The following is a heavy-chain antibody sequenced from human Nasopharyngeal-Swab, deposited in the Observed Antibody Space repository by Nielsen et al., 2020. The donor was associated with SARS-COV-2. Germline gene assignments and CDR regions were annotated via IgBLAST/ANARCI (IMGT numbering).Heavy chain of an antibody. Sequence: SETLSLTCTVAGGSISSGGYYWTWIRQHPGQGLEWIGYISYSGSTYYNPSLKSRVTISVDTSQNQFSLKVNSVTAADTAVYYCARAFADSLYGMDVWGQGTTVTVSS. CDR3: ARAFADSLYGMDV. D-gene: IGHD2/OR15-2a*01. J-gene: IGHJ6*02. V-gene: IGHV4-31*03. CDR2: ISYSGST. CDR1: GGSISSGGYY.